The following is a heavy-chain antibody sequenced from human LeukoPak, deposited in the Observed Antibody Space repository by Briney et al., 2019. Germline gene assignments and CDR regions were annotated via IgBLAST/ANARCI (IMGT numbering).Heavy chain of an antibody. Sequence: SETLSLTCTVSGGSISSYYRSWIRQPAGKGLEWIGRIYTSGSTNYNPSLKSRVTMSVDTSKNQFSLKLSSVTAADTAVYYCARGPTITMVRGVIPSRAFDIWGQATMVTVSS. CDR3: ARGPTITMVRGVIPSRAFDI. J-gene: IGHJ3*02. CDR2: IYTSGST. V-gene: IGHV4-4*07. CDR1: GGSISSYY. D-gene: IGHD3-10*01.